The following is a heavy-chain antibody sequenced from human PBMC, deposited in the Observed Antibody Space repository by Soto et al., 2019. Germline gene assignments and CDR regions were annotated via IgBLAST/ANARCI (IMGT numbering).Heavy chain of an antibody. Sequence: SETLSLTCTVSGGSISSGGYYWSWIRQHPGKGLEWIGYIYYSGSTYYNPSLKSRVTISVDTSKNQFSLKLSSVTAADTAVYYCASGDYGDYDYWGQGTLVTVSS. CDR1: GGSISSGGYY. D-gene: IGHD4-17*01. J-gene: IGHJ4*02. CDR2: IYYSGST. V-gene: IGHV4-31*03. CDR3: ASGDYGDYDY.